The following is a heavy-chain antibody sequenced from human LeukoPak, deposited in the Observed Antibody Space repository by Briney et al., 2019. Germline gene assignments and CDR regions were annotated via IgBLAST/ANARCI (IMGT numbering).Heavy chain of an antibody. V-gene: IGHV5-51*01. CDR1: GYSFTSYW. CDR2: IDPGDSDT. CDR3: GRRKYDILTGFDAFDI. J-gene: IGHJ3*02. D-gene: IGHD3-9*01. Sequence: GESLKISCKGSGYSFTSYWIGWVRQVPGKGLEWMGIIDPGDSDTRYSPSFQGQVTISADKSISTAYLQWRSLKASDTAMYYCGRRKYDILTGFDAFDIWGQGTMVTVSS.